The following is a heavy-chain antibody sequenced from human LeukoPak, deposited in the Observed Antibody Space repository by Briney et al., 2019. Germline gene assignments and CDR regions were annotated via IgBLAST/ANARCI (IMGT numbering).Heavy chain of an antibody. CDR2: INEVGSEK. D-gene: IGHD3-10*01. CDR1: GFSFSRFW. Sequence: GGSLRLSCAASGFSFSRFWMSWVRQAPGKGLEWVANINEVGSEKYHVDSVRGRFTISRDNAKNSLYLQMSSPRAEDTAVYYCVRDPTRAECSDGSCYLDYWGQGILVSVSS. CDR3: VRDPTRAECSDGSCYLDY. J-gene: IGHJ4*02. V-gene: IGHV3-7*03.